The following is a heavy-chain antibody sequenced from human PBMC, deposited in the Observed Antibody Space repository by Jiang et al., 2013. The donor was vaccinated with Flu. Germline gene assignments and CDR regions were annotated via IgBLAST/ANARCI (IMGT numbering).Heavy chain of an antibody. Sequence: GLVKPSETLSLTCTVSGGSISSYYWSWIRQPPGKGLEWIGYISYSGSANYNPSLKSRVTISIDTSRNQFSLRLSSVTAADTAVYYCARALKYSGFELPYFDFWGQGTLVTVSS. CDR3: ARALKYSGFELPYFDF. D-gene: IGHD1-26*01. CDR2: ISYSGSA. CDR1: GGSISSYY. J-gene: IGHJ4*02. V-gene: IGHV4-59*12.